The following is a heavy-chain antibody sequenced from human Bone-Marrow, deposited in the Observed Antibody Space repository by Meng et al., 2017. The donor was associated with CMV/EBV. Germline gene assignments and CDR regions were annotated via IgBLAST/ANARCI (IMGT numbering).Heavy chain of an antibody. CDR2: ISSSSSYI. CDR3: AVVPAATRFYYYYGMDV. CDR1: GFTFSDYY. J-gene: IGHJ6*01. V-gene: IGHV3-11*06. Sequence: GESLKISCAASGFTFSDYYMIWIRQAPGKGLEWVSSISSSSSYIYYADSVKGRFTISRDNAKNSLYLQMNSLRAEDTAVYYCAVVPAATRFYYYYGMDVWGQGTTVTGSS. D-gene: IGHD2-2*01.